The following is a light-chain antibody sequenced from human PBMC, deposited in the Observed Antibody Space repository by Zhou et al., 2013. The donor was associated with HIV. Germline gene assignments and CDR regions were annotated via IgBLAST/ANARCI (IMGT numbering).Light chain of an antibody. Sequence: DIQMTQSPSSLSASVGDRVTITCRASRGISNFLAWFQQKPGKVPKLLIYAASTLQSGVPSRFSGRGSGTDFTLTINNLQPEDVATYYCQKYNRASQAFGQGTKVEIK. J-gene: IGKJ1*01. V-gene: IGKV1-27*01. CDR2: AAS. CDR3: QKYNRASQA. CDR1: RGISNF.